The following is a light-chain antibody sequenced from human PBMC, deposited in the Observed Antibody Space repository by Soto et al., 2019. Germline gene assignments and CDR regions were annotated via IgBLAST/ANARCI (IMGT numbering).Light chain of an antibody. J-gene: IGLJ2*01. CDR2: EVS. CDR3: SSFAGNNNLV. V-gene: IGLV2-8*01. Sequence: QSALTQPPSASGSPGQSVTISCTGTSNHVGGYNYVSWYQQHPGKAPKLMISEVSKRPSGVPDRFSGSKSGNTASLTVSGLQAEDEADYYCSSFAGNNNLVFGGGTKLTVL. CDR1: SNHVGGYNY.